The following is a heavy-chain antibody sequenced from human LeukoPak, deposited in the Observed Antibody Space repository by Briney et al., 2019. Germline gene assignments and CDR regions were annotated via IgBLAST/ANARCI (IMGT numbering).Heavy chain of an antibody. CDR3: AKGLAVVVPAATDY. CDR2: ISGSGGST. D-gene: IGHD2-2*01. V-gene: IGHV3-23*01. CDR1: GFTFSSYA. J-gene: IGHJ4*02. Sequence: GGSLRLSCAASGFTFSSYAVSWVRQAPGKGLEWVSAISGSGGSTYYADSVKGRFTISRDNSKNTLYLQMNSLRAEDTAVYYCAKGLAVVVPAATDYWGQGTLVTVSS.